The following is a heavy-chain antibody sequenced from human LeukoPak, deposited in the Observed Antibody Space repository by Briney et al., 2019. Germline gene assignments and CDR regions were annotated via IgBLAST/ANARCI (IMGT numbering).Heavy chain of an antibody. V-gene: IGHV3-21*01. CDR1: GFTFSSYS. Sequence: PGGSLRLSCAASGFTFSSYSMNWVRQAPGKGLEWVSSISSSSSYIYYADSVKGRFTISRDNAKNSLYLQMNSLRAEDTAVYYCARSGDPGSYYYGMDVWGQGTTVTVSS. CDR3: ARSGDPGSYYYGMDV. CDR2: ISSSSSYI. J-gene: IGHJ6*02. D-gene: IGHD3-10*01.